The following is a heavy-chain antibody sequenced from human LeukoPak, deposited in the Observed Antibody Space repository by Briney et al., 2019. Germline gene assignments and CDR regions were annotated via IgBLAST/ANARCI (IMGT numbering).Heavy chain of an antibody. Sequence: GGSLRLSCAASGFTFGSYSMYWVRQAPGKGLEWVSYISSSRSTIYYADSVKGRFTISRDNAKNSLYLQMNSLRDEDTAVYYCARDDRVTIFGVAHPFGMDVWGQGTTVTVSS. V-gene: IGHV3-48*02. CDR3: ARDDRVTIFGVAHPFGMDV. J-gene: IGHJ6*02. CDR1: GFTFGSYS. CDR2: ISSSRSTI. D-gene: IGHD3-3*01.